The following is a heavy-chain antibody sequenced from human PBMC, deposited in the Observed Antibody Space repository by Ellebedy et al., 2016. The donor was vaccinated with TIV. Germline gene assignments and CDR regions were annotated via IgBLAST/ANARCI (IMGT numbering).Heavy chain of an antibody. CDR1: GGSISSGGYS. Sequence: SETLSLXXAVSGGSISSGGYSWSWIRQPPGKGLEWIGYIYHSGSTYYNPSLKSRVTISVDRSKNQFSLKLSSVTAADTAVYYCARCFVGSGYYTYYYYMDVWGKGTTVTVSS. D-gene: IGHD3-3*01. J-gene: IGHJ6*03. V-gene: IGHV4-30-2*01. CDR3: ARCFVGSGYYTYYYYMDV. CDR2: IYHSGST.